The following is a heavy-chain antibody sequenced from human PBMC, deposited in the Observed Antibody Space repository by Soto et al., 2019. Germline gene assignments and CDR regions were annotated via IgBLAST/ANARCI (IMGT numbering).Heavy chain of an antibody. CDR2: IYYSGST. CDR1: GGSISSGDYY. D-gene: IGHD4-17*01. J-gene: IGHJ3*02. V-gene: IGHV4-30-4*01. Sequence: PSETLSLTCTVSGGSISSGDYYWSWIRQPPGKGLEWIGYIYYSGSTYYNPSLKSRVTISVDTSKNQLSLKLSSVTAADTAVYYCARGDYGGNSGDAFDIWGQGTMVTVSS. CDR3: ARGDYGGNSGDAFDI.